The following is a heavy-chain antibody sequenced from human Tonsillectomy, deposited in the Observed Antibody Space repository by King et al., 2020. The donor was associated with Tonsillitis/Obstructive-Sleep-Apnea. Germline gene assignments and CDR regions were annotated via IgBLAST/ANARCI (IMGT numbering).Heavy chain of an antibody. Sequence: VQLQQWGAGLLKPSETLSLTCAVYSESFSGYYWSWIRQPPGKGLEWIGEIDHSGSTNYNPSLKSRVTISVDTSKNPFSLKLSSVTAADTAVYYCAREFDSLDYWGQGTLVTVSS. CDR2: IDHSGST. CDR3: AREFDSLDY. CDR1: SESFSGYY. J-gene: IGHJ4*02. D-gene: IGHD2-15*01. V-gene: IGHV4-34*01.